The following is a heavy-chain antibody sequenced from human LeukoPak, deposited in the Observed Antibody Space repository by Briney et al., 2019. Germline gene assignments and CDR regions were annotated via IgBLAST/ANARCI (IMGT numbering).Heavy chain of an antibody. D-gene: IGHD3-22*01. CDR2: IYSGGDT. CDR1: GSTVKSNY. Sequence: PGGSLRLSXAVSGSTVKSNYMSWARQAPGKGLEWVSVIYSGGDTYDADSVKGRFTISRDNSKNTVYLQMNNLRPEDTAVYYCARLDDSNSRRPENDAFDVWGQRTTVTVSS. V-gene: IGHV3-66*02. CDR3: ARLDDSNSRRPENDAFDV. J-gene: IGHJ3*01.